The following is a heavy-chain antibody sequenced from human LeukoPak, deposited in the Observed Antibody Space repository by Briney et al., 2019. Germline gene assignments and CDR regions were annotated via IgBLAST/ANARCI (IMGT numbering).Heavy chain of an antibody. CDR3: MSARGIYDSGIYRDY. V-gene: IGHV3-48*04. J-gene: IGHJ4*02. D-gene: IGHD3-10*01. CDR1: GFTFSRXX. Sequence: AXSGFTFSRXXXXXVRXXPGXXXXXXXXIRSSSSVIYYADSVRGRFTISRDNAKNSLSLQMNSLRAEDTAVYYCMSARGIYDSGIYRDYWGQGTLVTVST. CDR2: IRSSSSVI.